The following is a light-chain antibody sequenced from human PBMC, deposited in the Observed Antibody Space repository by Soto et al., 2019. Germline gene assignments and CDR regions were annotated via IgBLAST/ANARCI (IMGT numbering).Light chain of an antibody. J-gene: IGKJ1*01. CDR3: QHYNSYSEA. Sequence: DIEMTHSPCTLSGSVGDRVTITCRASQTISSWLAWYQQKPGKAPKLLIYKASTLKSGVPSRFSGSGSGTEFTLTISSLQPDDFATYYCQHYNSYSEAFGQGTKVDI. CDR2: KAS. V-gene: IGKV1-5*03. CDR1: QTISSW.